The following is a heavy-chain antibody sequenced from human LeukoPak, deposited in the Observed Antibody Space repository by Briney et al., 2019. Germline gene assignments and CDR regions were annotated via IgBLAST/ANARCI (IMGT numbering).Heavy chain of an antibody. CDR3: ALYYYDSSGYYYFDY. V-gene: IGHV4-39*07. CDR1: GGSISSSTYY. D-gene: IGHD3-22*01. J-gene: IGHJ4*02. Sequence: SETLSLTCTVSGGSISSSTYYWGWIRQPPGKGLEWIGSIYYSGSTYYNPSLKSRVTISVDTSKNQFSLKLSSVTAADTAVYYCALYYYDSSGYYYFDYWGQGTLVTVSS. CDR2: IYYSGST.